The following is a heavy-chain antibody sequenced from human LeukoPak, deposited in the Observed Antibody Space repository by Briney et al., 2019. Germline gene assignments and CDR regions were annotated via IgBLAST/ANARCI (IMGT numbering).Heavy chain of an antibody. CDR3: ARVGTIFGVVIGFDY. D-gene: IGHD3-3*01. CDR1: GFTFSSYA. CDR2: ISYDGSNK. J-gene: IGHJ4*02. V-gene: IGHV3-30-3*01. Sequence: GGSLRLSCAASGFTFSSYAMHWVRQAPGKGLEWVAVISYDGSNKYYADSVKGRFTISRDNSKNTLYLQMNSLRAEDTAVYYCARVGTIFGVVIGFDYWGQGTLVTVSS.